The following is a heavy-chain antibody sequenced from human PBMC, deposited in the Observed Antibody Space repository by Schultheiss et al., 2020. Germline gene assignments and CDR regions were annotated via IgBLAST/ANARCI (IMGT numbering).Heavy chain of an antibody. CDR1: GFTFSSYA. V-gene: IGHV3-23*01. J-gene: IGHJ3*02. D-gene: IGHD1-26*01. Sequence: GESLKISCAASGFTFSSYAMSWVRQAPGKRLEWVSAISGSGGSTYYADSVKGRFTISRDNSKNTLYLQMNSLRAEDTAVYSCARRIVGTTELVFDIWGQGTMVTVSS. CDR2: ISGSGGST. CDR3: ARRIVGTTELVFDI.